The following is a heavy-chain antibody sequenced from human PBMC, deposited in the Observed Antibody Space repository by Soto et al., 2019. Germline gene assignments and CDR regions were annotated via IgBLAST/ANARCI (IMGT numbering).Heavy chain of an antibody. V-gene: IGHV3-33*01. Sequence: GGSLRLSCAASGFTFSSYGMHWVRQAPGKGLEWVAVIWYDGSNKYYAESVKGRFTISRDNSKNTLYLQMNSLRAEDAAVYYCARDSHVGSGWQLTADYWGQGTLVTVSS. CDR2: IWYDGSNK. CDR3: ARDSHVGSGWQLTADY. CDR1: GFTFSSYG. J-gene: IGHJ4*02. D-gene: IGHD6-19*01.